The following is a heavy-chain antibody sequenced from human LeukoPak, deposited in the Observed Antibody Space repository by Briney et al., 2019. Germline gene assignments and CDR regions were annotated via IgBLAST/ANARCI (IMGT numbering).Heavy chain of an antibody. V-gene: IGHV3-11*04. CDR3: ARDLHPYDAFDI. J-gene: IGHJ3*02. CDR1: GFTFSDYY. Sequence: GGSLRLSCAASGFTFSDYYMSWMRQAPGKGLEWVSYISSSGSSIYYADSVKGRFTLPRDNAKNSLYLQMNSLRAEDTAVYYCARDLHPYDAFDIWGQGTMVTVSS. CDR2: ISSSGSSI.